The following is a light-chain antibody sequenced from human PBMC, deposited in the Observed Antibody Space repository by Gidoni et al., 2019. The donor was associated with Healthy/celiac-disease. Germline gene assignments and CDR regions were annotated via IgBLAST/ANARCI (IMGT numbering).Light chain of an antibody. V-gene: IGKV1-33*01. CDR2: DAS. Sequence: DIQMTQSPSSLSASVGDRVTITCQASQGISNYLNWYQQKPGKAPKLLIYDASNLETGVPSRVSGSGSGTDFTCNISSLQPEDIATYYCQQYDNLPYTFGQGTKLEIK. J-gene: IGKJ2*01. CDR1: QGISNY. CDR3: QQYDNLPYT.